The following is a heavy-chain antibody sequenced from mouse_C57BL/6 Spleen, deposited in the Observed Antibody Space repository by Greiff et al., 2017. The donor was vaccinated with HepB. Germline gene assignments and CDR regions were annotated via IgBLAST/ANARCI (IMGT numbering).Heavy chain of an antibody. Sequence: QVQLQQPGAELVKPGASVKMSCKASGYTFTSYWITWVKQRPGQGLEWIGDIYPGSGSTNYNEKFKSKATLTVDTSSSTAYMQLSSLTSEDSAVYYCARGGIYYGYDEGTNYFDYWGQGTTLTVSS. V-gene: IGHV1-55*01. CDR3: ARGGIYYGYDEGTNYFDY. CDR2: IYPGSGST. CDR1: GYTFTSYW. D-gene: IGHD2-2*01. J-gene: IGHJ2*01.